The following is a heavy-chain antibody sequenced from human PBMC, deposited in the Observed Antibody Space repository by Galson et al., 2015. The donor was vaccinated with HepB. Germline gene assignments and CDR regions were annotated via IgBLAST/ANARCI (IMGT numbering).Heavy chain of an antibody. CDR1: GFTFSSYS. CDR2: ISSSSSTI. V-gene: IGHV3-48*04. J-gene: IGHJ4*02. Sequence: SLRLSCAASGFTFSSYSMNWVRQAPGKGLEWVSYISSSSSTIYYADSVKGRFIISRDDAKNTLYLQMNSLRAEDTAVYYCARVRPGYYCDYWGQGTLVTVSS. D-gene: IGHD3-9*01. CDR3: ARVRPGYYCDY.